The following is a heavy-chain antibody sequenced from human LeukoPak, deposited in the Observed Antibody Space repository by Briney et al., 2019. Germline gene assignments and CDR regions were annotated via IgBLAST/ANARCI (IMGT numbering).Heavy chain of an antibody. Sequence: GGSLRLSCAASGFTFSSYSMNWVRQAPGKGLEWVSSISSSGSFKHYADSVKGRFTISRDNAKNSLYLQMNSLRAEDTAVYYCARGFRWLVDYFDYWGQGTLVTVSS. J-gene: IGHJ4*02. CDR2: ISSSGSFK. CDR3: ARGFRWLVDYFDY. V-gene: IGHV3-21*01. CDR1: GFTFSSYS. D-gene: IGHD6-19*01.